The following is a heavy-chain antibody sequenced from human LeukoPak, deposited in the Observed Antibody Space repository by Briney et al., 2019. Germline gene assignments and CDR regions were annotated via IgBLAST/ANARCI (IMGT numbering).Heavy chain of an antibody. CDR1: GYTFTSYY. J-gene: IGHJ6*02. CDR3: ARVTDYYYGMDV. CDR2: INPNSGGT. D-gene: IGHD1-20*01. V-gene: IGHV1-2*06. Sequence: ASVKVSCKASGYTFTSYYMHWVRQAPGQGLEWMGRINPNSGGTNYAQKFQGRVTMTRDTSISTAYMELSRLRSDDTAVYYCARVTDYYYGMDVWGQGTTVTVSS.